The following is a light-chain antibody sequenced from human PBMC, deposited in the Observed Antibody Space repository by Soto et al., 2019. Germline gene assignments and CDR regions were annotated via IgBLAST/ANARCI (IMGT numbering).Light chain of an antibody. CDR2: DAS. V-gene: IGKV3-11*01. CDR3: QQRSTWPT. Sequence: EVVLTQSPATLSLSPGDGATLSCRASQNINNYLAWYQQKPGQAPRLVIYDASKRATGVPGRFSGTGSGTDFTLTISSLEPEDFAVYFCQQRSTWPTFGQGTKIEVE. CDR1: QNINNY. J-gene: IGKJ1*01.